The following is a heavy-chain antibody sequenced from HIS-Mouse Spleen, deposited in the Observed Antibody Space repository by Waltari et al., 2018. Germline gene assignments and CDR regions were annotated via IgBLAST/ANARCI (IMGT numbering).Heavy chain of an antibody. Sequence: EVQLLESWGGLVQHGGSLRLYCAASGFTFRSYVMSWVRQAPGKGLEWVSAISGSGGSTYYADSVKGRFTISGDNSKNTLYLQMNSLRAEDTAVYYCAKENPNFDAFDIWGQGTMVTVSA. CDR3: AKENPNFDAFDI. V-gene: IGHV3-23*01. CDR1: GFTFRSYV. CDR2: ISGSGGST. J-gene: IGHJ3*02.